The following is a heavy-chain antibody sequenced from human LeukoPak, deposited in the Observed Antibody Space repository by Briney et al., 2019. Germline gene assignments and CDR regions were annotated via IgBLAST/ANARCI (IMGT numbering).Heavy chain of an antibody. Sequence: GVSLRFSSKDSGDSFTSYWIGWVRQMPGKGMEWMGIIYPGDSDTRYSPSFQGQVTISADKSISTAYLQWSSLKASDTAMYYCARPRCSGGSCYYFDYWGQGTLVTVSS. CDR1: GDSFTSYW. D-gene: IGHD2-15*01. CDR2: IYPGDSDT. J-gene: IGHJ4*02. V-gene: IGHV5-51*01. CDR3: ARPRCSGGSCYYFDY.